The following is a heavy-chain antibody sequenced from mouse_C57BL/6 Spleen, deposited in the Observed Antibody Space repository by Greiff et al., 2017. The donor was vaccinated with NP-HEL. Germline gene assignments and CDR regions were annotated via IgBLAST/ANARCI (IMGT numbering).Heavy chain of an antibody. CDR3: ARTSYYGSSYSYWYFDV. D-gene: IGHD1-1*01. Sequence: VKLVESGPGLVQPSQSLSITCTVSGFSLTSYGVHWVRQSPGKGLEWLGVIWSGGSTDYNAAFISRLSISKDNSKSQVFFKMNSLQADDTALYYCARTSYYGSSYSYWYFDVWGTGTTVTVSS. CDR2: IWSGGST. CDR1: GFSLTSYG. J-gene: IGHJ1*03. V-gene: IGHV2-2*01.